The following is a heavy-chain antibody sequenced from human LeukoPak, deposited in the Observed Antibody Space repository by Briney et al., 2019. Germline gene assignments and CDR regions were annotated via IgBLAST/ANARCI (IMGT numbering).Heavy chain of an antibody. J-gene: IGHJ4*02. CDR1: GFTFSSYS. Sequence: GGSLRLSCAASGFTFSSYSMNWVRQAPGKGLEWVSAISGSGGSTYYADSVKGRFTISRDNSKNTLYLQMNSLRAEDTAVYYCAKGDIVVVPAAVDWGQGTLVTVSS. CDR2: ISGSGGST. D-gene: IGHD2-2*01. V-gene: IGHV3-23*01. CDR3: AKGDIVVVPAAVD.